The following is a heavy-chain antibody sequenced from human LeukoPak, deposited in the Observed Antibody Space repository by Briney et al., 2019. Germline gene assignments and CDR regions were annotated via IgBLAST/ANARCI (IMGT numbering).Heavy chain of an antibody. CDR3: AKSPAGSSWPSIDY. D-gene: IGHD6-13*01. V-gene: IGHV3-23*01. J-gene: IGHJ4*02. Sequence: GGSLRLSCEASGFTFSNYAMSWVRQAPGKELECVSPISGSGGSTYYRDSVKGRFTVSRDNSKNTLYLQMNSLRAEDTAVYYCAKSPAGSSWPSIDYWGQGTLVTVSS. CDR2: ISGSGGST. CDR1: GFTFSNYA.